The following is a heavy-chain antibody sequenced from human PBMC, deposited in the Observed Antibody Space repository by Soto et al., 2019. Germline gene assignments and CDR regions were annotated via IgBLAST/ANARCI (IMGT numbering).Heavy chain of an antibody. J-gene: IGHJ4*02. CDR3: ARAAYYDILTGYYTGPDYYFDY. CDR2: MNPNSGNT. V-gene: IGHV1-8*01. D-gene: IGHD3-9*01. CDR1: GYTFTSYD. Sequence: ASVKVSCKASGYTFTSYDINWVRQATGQGLEWMGWMNPNSGNTGYAQKFQGRVTMTRNTSISTAYMELSSLRSEDTAVYHCARAAYYDILTGYYTGPDYYFDYWGQGTLVTVSS.